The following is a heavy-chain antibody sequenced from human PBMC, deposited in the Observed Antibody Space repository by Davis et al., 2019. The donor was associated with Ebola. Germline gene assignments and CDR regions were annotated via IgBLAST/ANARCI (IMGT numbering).Heavy chain of an antibody. V-gene: IGHV1-18*04. CDR1: GYTFTSYG. CDR2: INPHNGNT. CDR3: AKAQFPTTSDH. Sequence: ASLKVSCKASGYTFTSYGITWLRQAPGQGLEWMGWINPHNGNTNYAQNVQGRVTMTTDTSTSTAYMEVGSLRSDDTAVYYCAKAQFPTTSDHWGQGTLVAVSS. J-gene: IGHJ4*02. D-gene: IGHD1-1*01.